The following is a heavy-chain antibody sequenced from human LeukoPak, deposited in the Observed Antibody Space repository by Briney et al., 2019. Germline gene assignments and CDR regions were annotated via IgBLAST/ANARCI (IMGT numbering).Heavy chain of an antibody. D-gene: IGHD2-8*01. CDR2: IYHSGST. J-gene: IGHJ4*02. CDR3: ATVGYCTNGVCYDYFDY. CDR1: GYSISSGYY. Sequence: SETLSLTCTVSGYSISSGYYWGWIRQPPGKGLEWIGSIYHSGSTYYNPSLKSRVTISVDTSKNQFSLKLSSVTAADTAVYYCATVGYCTNGVCYDYFDYWGQGTLVTVSS. V-gene: IGHV4-38-2*02.